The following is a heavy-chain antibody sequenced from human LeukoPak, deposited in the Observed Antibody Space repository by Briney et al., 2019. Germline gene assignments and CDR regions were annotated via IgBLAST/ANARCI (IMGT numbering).Heavy chain of an antibody. V-gene: IGHV3-7*01. D-gene: IGHD1-14*01. J-gene: IGHJ4*02. Sequence: PGGSLRLSCSASGFTFSNHWMNWVRQAPGKGLEWVANINKDGSEKNYVDSVRGRFTISRDNARNSLYLQVNYVRPEDTAVYYCARQDHGPDYWGQGTLVTVSS. CDR2: INKDGSEK. CDR1: GFTFSNHW. CDR3: ARQDHGPDY.